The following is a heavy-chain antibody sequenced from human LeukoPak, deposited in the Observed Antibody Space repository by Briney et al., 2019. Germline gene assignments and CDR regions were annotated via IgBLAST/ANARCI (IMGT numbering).Heavy chain of an antibody. CDR2: TTNSGGST. V-gene: IGHV3-23*01. CDR3: AKLVAKTSSDY. CDR1: GFTFSSYS. D-gene: IGHD2-15*01. J-gene: IGHJ4*02. Sequence: GGSLRLSCAASGFTFSSYSMNWVRQAPGKGLEWVSTTTNSGGSTYYVDSVKGRFTISRDNSKNTLFLQMNSLRAEDTAVYYCAKLVAKTSSDYWGRGTLVTVSS.